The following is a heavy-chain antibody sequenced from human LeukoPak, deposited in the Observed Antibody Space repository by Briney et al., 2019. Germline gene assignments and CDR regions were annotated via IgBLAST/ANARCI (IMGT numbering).Heavy chain of an antibody. CDR2: IIPIFGTA. D-gene: IGHD6-13*01. J-gene: IGHJ6*03. CDR1: GGTFSSYA. Sequence: ASVKVSCKASGGTFSSYAISWVRQAPGQGLEWMGGIIPIFGTANYAQKFQGRVTITADKSTSTAYMELSSLRSEDTAVYYCARRIAAADTYYYYYYMDVWGKGTTVTVSS. V-gene: IGHV1-69*06. CDR3: ARRIAAADTYYYYYYMDV.